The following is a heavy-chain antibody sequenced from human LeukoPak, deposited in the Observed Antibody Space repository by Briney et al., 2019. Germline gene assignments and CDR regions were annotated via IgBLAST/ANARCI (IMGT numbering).Heavy chain of an antibody. CDR3: TRDIGGDYTEYSYYDY. Sequence: GGSLRLSCAASGFIFTNAWMSWVRQAPGKGLEWVGRIKRKTDGGTTDFAAPVKGRFTISRDDSKNTLYLQMNSLKTEDTAVYYCTRDIGGDYTEYSYYDYWGQGTLVTVSS. J-gene: IGHJ4*02. CDR2: IKRKTDGGTT. CDR1: GFIFTNAW. D-gene: IGHD4-17*01. V-gene: IGHV3-15*01.